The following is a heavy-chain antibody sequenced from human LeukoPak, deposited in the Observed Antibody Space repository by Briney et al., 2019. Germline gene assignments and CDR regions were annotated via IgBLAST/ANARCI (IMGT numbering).Heavy chain of an antibody. CDR3: ARTITYYYDSSGFYIDY. V-gene: IGHV1-18*01. Sequence: GASVKVSCKASGYTFSRYGISWVRQAPGQGLEGMGWISAYNGNTKYAQKLQGRVSMTTDTSTSTAYMELKSLRSDDTAVYYCARTITYYYDSSGFYIDYWGQGTLVTVSS. J-gene: IGHJ4*02. D-gene: IGHD3-22*01. CDR1: GYTFSRYG. CDR2: ISAYNGNT.